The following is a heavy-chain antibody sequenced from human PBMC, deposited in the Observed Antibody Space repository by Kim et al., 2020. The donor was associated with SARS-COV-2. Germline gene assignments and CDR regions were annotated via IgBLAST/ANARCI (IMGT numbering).Heavy chain of an antibody. Sequence: SGTLSLTCTVSGASISSSTYYWGWIRQPPGKGLEWIGSINHSGSTYYNPSLKSRVTISVDTSKNQFSLKLSSVTAAATAVYYCTSLWDYNSSGYTYYFDYWGQGTLGTVSS. J-gene: IGHJ4*02. CDR1: GASISSSTYY. CDR3: TSLWDYNSSGYTYYFDY. V-gene: IGHV4-39*07. D-gene: IGHD3-22*01. CDR2: INHSGST.